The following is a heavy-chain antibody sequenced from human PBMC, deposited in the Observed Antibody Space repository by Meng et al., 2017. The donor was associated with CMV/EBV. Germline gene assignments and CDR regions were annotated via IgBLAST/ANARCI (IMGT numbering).Heavy chain of an antibody. V-gene: IGHV3-30*04. CDR1: GFTFSSYA. J-gene: IGHJ6*02. Sequence: GESLKISCAASGFTFSSYAMHWVRQAPGKGLEWVAVISYDGSNKYYADSVKGRFTISRDNSKNTLYLQMNSLRAEDTAVYYCARDEDIVVVVAPGEMGGGGMDVWGQGTTVTVSS. CDR2: ISYDGSNK. CDR3: ARDEDIVVVVAPGEMGGGGMDV. D-gene: IGHD2-15*01.